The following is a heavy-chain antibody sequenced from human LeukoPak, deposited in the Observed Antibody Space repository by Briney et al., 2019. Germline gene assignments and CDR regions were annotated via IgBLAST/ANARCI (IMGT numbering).Heavy chain of an antibody. Sequence: GASVKVSCKASDYTFTNYGISWVRQAPGQGLEWMGWISAHNGNTNYAQKFQGRVTMTTDTSTSTAYMELRSLRSDDTAVYYCARDEFAYGSGSYYNGEFDYWGQGTLVTVSS. CDR1: DYTFTNYG. CDR3: ARDEFAYGSGSYYNGEFDY. D-gene: IGHD3-10*01. V-gene: IGHV1-18*01. J-gene: IGHJ4*02. CDR2: ISAHNGNT.